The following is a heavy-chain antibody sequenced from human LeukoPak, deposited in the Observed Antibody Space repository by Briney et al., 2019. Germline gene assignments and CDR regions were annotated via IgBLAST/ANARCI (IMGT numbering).Heavy chain of an antibody. D-gene: IGHD3-9*01. CDR3: ARVGQLTGHYDY. Sequence: GASVKVSCKASRYTFTSYYMHWVRQAPGQGLEWMGIINPSGGSTSYAQKFQGRVTMTRDTSTSTVYMELSSLRSEDTAVYYCARVGQLTGHYDYWGQGTLVTVSS. CDR2: INPSGGST. CDR1: RYTFTSYY. V-gene: IGHV1-46*01. J-gene: IGHJ4*02.